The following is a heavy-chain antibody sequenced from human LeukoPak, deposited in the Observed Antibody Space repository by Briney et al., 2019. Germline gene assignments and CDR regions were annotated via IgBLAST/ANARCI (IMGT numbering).Heavy chain of an antibody. CDR3: ARGHTSMGFLDY. Sequence: ASVTVSCKASGYTFTGYYMHWVRQAPGQGLEWMGCINPNSGGTNYAQKFQGRVTMTRDTSISTAYMELSSLRSDGTAIYYCARGHTSMGFLDYWGQGTLVTVSS. J-gene: IGHJ4*02. CDR1: GYTFTGYY. CDR2: INPNSGGT. D-gene: IGHD5-18*01. V-gene: IGHV1-2*02.